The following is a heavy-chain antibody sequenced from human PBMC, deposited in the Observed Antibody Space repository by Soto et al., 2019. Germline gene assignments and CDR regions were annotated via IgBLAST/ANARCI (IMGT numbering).Heavy chain of an antibody. CDR1: GGIFSSYA. CDR3: ASKNYYYVSWSIQHSSACMDV. D-gene: IGHD3-10*02. Sequence: SVKVSCKASGGIFSSYAISWVRKAPGQVLVWMGGIIPIFGTTNYVQMLQSRVTITADESTCIAYIALSSLISEVTAVYYCASKNYYYVSWSIQHSSACMDVWGPGTTLPGSS. CDR2: IIPIFGTT. V-gene: IGHV1-69*13. J-gene: IGHJ6*01.